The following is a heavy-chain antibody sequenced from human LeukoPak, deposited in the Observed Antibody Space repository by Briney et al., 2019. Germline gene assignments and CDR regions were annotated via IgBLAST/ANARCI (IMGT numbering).Heavy chain of an antibody. CDR2: INPNSGGT. CDR3: ARGRFLEWLLDY. CDR1: GYTFTGYY. J-gene: IGHJ4*02. Sequence: ASVKVSCKASGYTFTGYYMHWVRQARGQGLEWMGWINPNSGGTNYAQKFQGRVTMTRDTSISTAYMELSRLRSDDTAVYYCARGRFLEWLLDYWGQGTLVTVSS. V-gene: IGHV1-2*02. D-gene: IGHD3-3*01.